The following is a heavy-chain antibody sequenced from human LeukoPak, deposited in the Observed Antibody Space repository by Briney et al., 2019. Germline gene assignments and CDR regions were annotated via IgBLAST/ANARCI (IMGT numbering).Heavy chain of an antibody. CDR2: VVPSGGRT. V-gene: IGHV1-46*01. CDR1: GYTFTSYY. CDR3: ARSWIRSGRVVGYFDY. J-gene: IGHJ4*02. D-gene: IGHD5-18*01. Sequence: ASVKVSCTAAGYTFTSYYIHWARQAPGQGLEWMGIVVPSGGRTTYAQKFQGRLTMTRDASTSTVYMELSSLRSEDTALYYCARSWIRSGRVVGYFDYWGQGTLVTVSS.